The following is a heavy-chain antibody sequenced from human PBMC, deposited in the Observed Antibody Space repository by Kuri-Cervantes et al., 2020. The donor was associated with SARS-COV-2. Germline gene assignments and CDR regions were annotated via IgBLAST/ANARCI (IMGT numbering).Heavy chain of an antibody. CDR1: GFTFRSYA. D-gene: IGHD3-3*01. Sequence: GESLKISCAASGFTFRSYAMTWVRRAPGKGLEWVSVISGSGETIHYADSVQGRFTISRDNSKKMLYLQMNSLRAEDTAVYYCARDRRRDDFWSGYSIKFKYYYYGMDVWGQGTTVTVSS. CDR2: ISGSGETI. J-gene: IGHJ6*02. V-gene: IGHV3-23*01. CDR3: ARDRRRDDFWSGYSIKFKYYYYGMDV.